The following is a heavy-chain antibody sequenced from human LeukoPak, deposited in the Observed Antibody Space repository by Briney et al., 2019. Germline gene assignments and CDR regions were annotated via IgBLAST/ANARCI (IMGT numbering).Heavy chain of an antibody. D-gene: IGHD7-27*01. V-gene: IGHV3-53*01. CDR1: GFTVSSNY. J-gene: IGHJ4*02. Sequence: GGSLRLSCAASGFTVSSNYMSWVRQAPGKGLEWVSVIYSGGSTYYADSVKGRFTISRDSSKNTLYLQMNSLRAEDTAVYYCARDLKLGIFDYWGQGTLVTVSS. CDR3: ARDLKLGIFDY. CDR2: IYSGGST.